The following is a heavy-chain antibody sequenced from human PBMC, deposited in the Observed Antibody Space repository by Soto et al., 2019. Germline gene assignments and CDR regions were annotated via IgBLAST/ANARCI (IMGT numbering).Heavy chain of an antibody. CDR3: ARLRLTGYFDY. CDR1: GFTFSDHY. Sequence: QVQLVESGRGLVKPGGSLRLSCVASGFTFSDHYMTWIRQAPGKGLEWLSYVSTSSSYTNYADSVKGRFTISRDNAMNSLYLQMNSLRAEDTAVYYCARLRLTGYFDYWGQGTLVTVSS. V-gene: IGHV3-11*05. J-gene: IGHJ4*02. CDR2: VSTSSSYT.